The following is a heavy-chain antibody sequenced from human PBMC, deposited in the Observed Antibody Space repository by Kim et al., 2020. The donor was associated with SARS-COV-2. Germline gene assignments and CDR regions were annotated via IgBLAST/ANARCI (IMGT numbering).Heavy chain of an antibody. J-gene: IGHJ4*02. D-gene: IGHD5-12*01. V-gene: IGHV3-21*01. Sequence: YAESVKGRFTISRDNDKNSQYLQMNRLRAEDTAVYYCERLKDGYSGYDEYWGQGTQVTDSS. CDR3: ERLKDGYSGYDEY.